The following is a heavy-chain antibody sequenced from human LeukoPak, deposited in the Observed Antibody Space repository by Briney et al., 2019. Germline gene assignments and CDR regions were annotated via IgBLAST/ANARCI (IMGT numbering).Heavy chain of an antibody. J-gene: IGHJ6*02. Sequence: GRSLRLSCTASGFTFGDYAMSWFRQAPGKGLEWVGFIRCKAYGGTTEYAASVKGRFTISRDDSKSIAYLQMNSLKTEDTAVYYCTRDPTGIRYCSGGSCYPYYYYGMDVWGQGTTVTVSS. CDR1: GFTFGDYA. V-gene: IGHV3-49*03. CDR2: IRCKAYGGTT. D-gene: IGHD2-15*01. CDR3: TRDPTGIRYCSGGSCYPYYYYGMDV.